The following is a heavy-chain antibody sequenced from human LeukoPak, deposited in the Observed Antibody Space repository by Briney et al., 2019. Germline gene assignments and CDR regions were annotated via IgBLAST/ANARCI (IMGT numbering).Heavy chain of an antibody. CDR3: AREREHSNTNWFDP. D-gene: IGHD4-11*01. CDR2: IYYSGST. J-gene: IGHJ5*02. Sequence: SETLSLTCTVSGGSISSSSYYWGWIRQPPGKGLEWIGSIYYSGSTYYNPSLKSRVTISVDTSKNQFSLKLSSVTAADTAVYYCAREREHSNTNWFDPWGQGTLVTVSS. CDR1: GGSISSSSYY. V-gene: IGHV4-39*07.